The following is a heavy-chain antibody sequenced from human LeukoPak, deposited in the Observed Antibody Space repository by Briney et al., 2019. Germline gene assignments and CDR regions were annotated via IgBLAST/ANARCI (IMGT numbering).Heavy chain of an antibody. CDR1: GFTFSSYA. D-gene: IGHD6-13*01. V-gene: IGHV3-23*01. CDR3: AKSDDVQQQLGLDYYYGMDV. CDR2: ISGSGGST. Sequence: GSLRLSCAASGFTFSSYAMSWVRQAPGKGLEWVSAISGSGGSTCYADSVKGRFTISRDNSKNTLYLQMNSLRAEDTAVYYCAKSDDVQQQLGLDYYYGMDVWGQGTTVTVSS. J-gene: IGHJ6*02.